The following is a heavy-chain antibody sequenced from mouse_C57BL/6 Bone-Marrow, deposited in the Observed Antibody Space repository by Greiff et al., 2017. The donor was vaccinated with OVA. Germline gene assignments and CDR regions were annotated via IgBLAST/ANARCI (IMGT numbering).Heavy chain of an antibody. Sequence: QVQLQQSGAELVRPGASVKLSCKASGYTFTDYYINWVKQRPGQGLEWIARIYPGSGNTYYNEKFKGKATLTAEKSSSTAYMQLSSLTSEDSAVYFCARERTGTGGYWGQGTTLTVSS. CDR1: GYTFTDYY. CDR3: ARERTGTGGY. D-gene: IGHD4-1*01. J-gene: IGHJ2*01. CDR2: IYPGSGNT. V-gene: IGHV1-76*01.